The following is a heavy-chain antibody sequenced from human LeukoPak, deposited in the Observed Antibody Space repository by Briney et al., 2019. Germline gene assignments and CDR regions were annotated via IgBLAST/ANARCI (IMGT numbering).Heavy chain of an antibody. CDR1: GGSISSSSYN. CDR2: IYYSGST. J-gene: IGHJ5*02. V-gene: IGHV4-39*07. Sequence: PSETLSLTCTVSGGSISSSSYNWGWIRQPPGKGLEGIGSIYYSGSTYYNPSLKSRVTISVDTSKNQFSLKLSSVTAADTAVYYCAKVGATFSWFDPWGQGTLVTVSS. D-gene: IGHD1-26*01. CDR3: AKVGATFSWFDP.